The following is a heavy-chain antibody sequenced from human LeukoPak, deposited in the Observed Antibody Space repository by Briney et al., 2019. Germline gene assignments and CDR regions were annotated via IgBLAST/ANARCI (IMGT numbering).Heavy chain of an antibody. V-gene: IGHV1-2*06. CDR1: GYTFTGYY. CDR2: INPNSGGT. J-gene: IGHJ5*02. D-gene: IGHD3-9*01. Sequence: ASVKVSCKASGYTFTGYYMHYVRQAPGQRVKWMGRINPNSGGTNSAQKLHGKVTMTRDTSISTAYMGRGRLRSEDTAACYCARDRGDDINWFDPWGQGTLVTVSS. CDR3: ARDRGDDINWFDP.